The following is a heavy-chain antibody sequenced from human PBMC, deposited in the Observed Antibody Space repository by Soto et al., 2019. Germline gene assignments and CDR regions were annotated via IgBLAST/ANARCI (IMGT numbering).Heavy chain of an antibody. CDR1: CVSITNSDYY. J-gene: IGHJ4*02. Sequence: SETLSLTCSVSCVSITNSDYYWSWIRQPPGKGLEWIGYIFHTGSASYKSSLKGRVTFSVDTSKNQFSLNLKSVTAADTAVYFCARVRVRMTAIVFYFDSWGQGSLVTVSS. D-gene: IGHD2-21*02. V-gene: IGHV4-61*08. CDR3: ARVRVRMTAIVFYFDS. CDR2: IFHTGSA.